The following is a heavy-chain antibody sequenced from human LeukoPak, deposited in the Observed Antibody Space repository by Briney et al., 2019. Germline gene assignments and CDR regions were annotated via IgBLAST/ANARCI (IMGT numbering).Heavy chain of an antibody. CDR3: ARGRGRDGYNFDC. Sequence: ASVKVSCKASGYTFTGYYMHWVRQAPGQGLEWMGWINPNSGGTNYAQKFQGRVTMTRDTSISTAYMELSRLRSDDTAVYYCARGRGRDGYNFDCWGQGTLVTVSS. CDR1: GYTFTGYY. CDR2: INPNSGGT. V-gene: IGHV1-2*02. J-gene: IGHJ4*02. D-gene: IGHD5-24*01.